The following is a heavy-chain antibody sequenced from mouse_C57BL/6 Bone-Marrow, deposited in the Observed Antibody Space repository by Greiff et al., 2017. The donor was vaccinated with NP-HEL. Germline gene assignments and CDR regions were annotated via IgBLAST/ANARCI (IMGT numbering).Heavy chain of an antibody. CDR1: GYTFTSYW. CDR3: ARSAEGRGYYPRLDY. D-gene: IGHD2-3*01. J-gene: IGHJ4*01. Sequence: QVQLQQPGAELVKPGASVKLSCKASGYTFTSYWMHWVKQRPGQGLEWIGMIHPNSGSTNYNEKFKSKATLTVDKSSSTAYMQLSSLTSEDSAVYYCARSAEGRGYYPRLDYWGQGTSVTVSS. V-gene: IGHV1-64*01. CDR2: IHPNSGST.